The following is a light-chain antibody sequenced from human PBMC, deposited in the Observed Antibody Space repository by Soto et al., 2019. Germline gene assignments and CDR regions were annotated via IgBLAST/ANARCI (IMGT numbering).Light chain of an antibody. CDR2: ATS. Sequence: EVVSTQSPATLSLSPGXGATLSCRASQSIGNYLAWYQQKPGQAPRLLIYATSNRATGIPARFSGSGSGTDFTLTISSLEPEDFAVYYCQQRSSWPFTFGPGTKVDIK. CDR1: QSIGNY. CDR3: QQRSSWPFT. V-gene: IGKV3-11*01. J-gene: IGKJ3*01.